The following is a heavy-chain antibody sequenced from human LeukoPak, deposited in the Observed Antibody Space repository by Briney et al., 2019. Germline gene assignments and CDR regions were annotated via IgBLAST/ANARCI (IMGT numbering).Heavy chain of an antibody. CDR3: GKMVAATLSATRHYYYGMDV. J-gene: IGHJ6*02. D-gene: IGHD2-15*01. Sequence: GGSLRLSCAASGFTFSSNWMHWVRQAPGRGLEWVAVISYDGSNEYYADSVKGRFTVSRDNSNNMLYLQMNSLRGEDTAVYYCGKMVAATLSATRHYYYGMDVWGQGTTVTVSS. CDR2: ISYDGSNE. CDR1: GFTFSSNW. V-gene: IGHV3-30*18.